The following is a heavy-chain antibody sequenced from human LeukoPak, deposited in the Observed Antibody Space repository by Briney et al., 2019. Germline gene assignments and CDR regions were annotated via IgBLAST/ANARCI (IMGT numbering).Heavy chain of an antibody. CDR3: ARHTMVRGVLKDY. Sequence: ASVKVSCKASGYTFTGYYMHWVRQAPGQGPEWMGWINPNSGGTNYAQKFQGRVTTTRDTSISTAYMELSRLRSDDTAVYYCARHTMVRGVLKDYWGQGTLVTVSS. V-gene: IGHV1-2*02. CDR2: INPNSGGT. CDR1: GYTFTGYY. D-gene: IGHD3-10*01. J-gene: IGHJ4*02.